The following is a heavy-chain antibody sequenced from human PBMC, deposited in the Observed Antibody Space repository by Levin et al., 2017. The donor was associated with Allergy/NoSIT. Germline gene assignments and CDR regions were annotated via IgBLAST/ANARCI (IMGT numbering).Heavy chain of an antibody. CDR3: ARDGRDTALDY. J-gene: IGHJ4*02. CDR2: IWYDGSNK. CDR1: GFTFSSYG. Sequence: GGSLRLSCAASGFTFSSYGMHWVRQAPGKGLEWVAVIWYDGSNKYYADSVKGRFTISRDNSKNTLYLQMNSLRAEDTAVYYCARDGRDTALDYWGQGTLVTVSS. V-gene: IGHV3-33*01. D-gene: IGHD1-26*01.